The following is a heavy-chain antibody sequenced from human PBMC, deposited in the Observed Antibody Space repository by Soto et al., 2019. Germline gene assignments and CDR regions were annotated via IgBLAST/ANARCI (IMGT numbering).Heavy chain of an antibody. J-gene: IGHJ4*02. D-gene: IGHD3-16*01. V-gene: IGHV3-48*01. CDR3: LNGDYY. CDR1: GFSFSTHY. Sequence: EEQLVESGGGLVQPGGSLRLSCAASGFSFSTHYMNWVRQSPGKGLEWVSSINRDSTVIYYADSVKGRFTISKDNARNSLSLQMNNMSAADTAVYYCLNGDYYVGPGTLVTVSS. CDR2: INRDSTVI.